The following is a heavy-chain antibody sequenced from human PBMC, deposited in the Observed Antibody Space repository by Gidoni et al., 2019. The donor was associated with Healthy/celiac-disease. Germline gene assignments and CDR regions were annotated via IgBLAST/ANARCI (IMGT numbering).Heavy chain of an antibody. D-gene: IGHD3-3*01. J-gene: IGHJ4*02. Sequence: EVQLVESGGGVVQPGGSLRLSCAASAFTFDDFAMPWVRQAPGKGLEWVSLISGDGGSTYYADSVKGRFTISRDNSKNSLYLQMNSLRTEDTALYYCAKDMDFWSGLYYFDYWGQGTLVTVSS. CDR3: AKDMDFWSGLYYFDY. CDR2: ISGDGGST. CDR1: AFTFDDFA. V-gene: IGHV3-43*02.